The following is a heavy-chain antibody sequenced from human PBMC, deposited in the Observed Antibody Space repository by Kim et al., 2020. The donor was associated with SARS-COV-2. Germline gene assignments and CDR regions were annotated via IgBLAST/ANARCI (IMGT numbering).Heavy chain of an antibody. CDR2: INQDGSEI. V-gene: IGHV3-7*03. CDR1: GFSFTSYG. Sequence: GGSLRLSCATSGFSFTSYGMGWVRQAPGKGLEWVSNINQDGSEIYYVDSVRGRFTISRDNAKSSLYLQMNSLRGEDTAVYYCTRDGADFRYLLVFWGQGTLVTVSS. J-gene: IGHJ4*02. CDR3: TRDGADFRYLLVF. D-gene: IGHD1-20*01.